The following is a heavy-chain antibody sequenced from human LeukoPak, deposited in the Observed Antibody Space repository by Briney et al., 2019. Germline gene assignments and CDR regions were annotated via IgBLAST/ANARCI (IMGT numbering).Heavy chain of an antibody. Sequence: NPSETLSLTCTVSGGSISSYYWSWIRQPPGKGLEWIGYIYYSGSTNYNPSLKSRVTISVDTSKNQFSLKLSSVTAADTAVYYCARHGSGSDASDIWGQGTMVTVSS. V-gene: IGHV4-59*01. J-gene: IGHJ3*02. CDR2: IYYSGST. CDR1: GGSISSYY. D-gene: IGHD3-3*01. CDR3: ARHGSGSDASDI.